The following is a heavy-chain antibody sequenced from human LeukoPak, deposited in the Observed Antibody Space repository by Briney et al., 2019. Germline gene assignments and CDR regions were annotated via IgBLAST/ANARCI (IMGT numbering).Heavy chain of an antibody. V-gene: IGHV3-33*01. CDR1: GLTCSSYG. J-gene: IGHJ4*02. CDR2: IWYDGSNK. CDR3: ARDSNSGYDTVDY. Sequence: PWGSLRLSCAASGLTCSSYGMHWVRQAPGKGLERVAVIWYDGSNKYYADSVKGRFTISRDNSKNTLYLQMNSLRAEDTAVYYCARDSNSGYDTVDYWGQGTLVTVSS. D-gene: IGHD5-12*01.